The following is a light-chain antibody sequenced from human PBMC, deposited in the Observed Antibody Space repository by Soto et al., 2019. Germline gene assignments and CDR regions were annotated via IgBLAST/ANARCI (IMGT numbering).Light chain of an antibody. Sequence: DIQMTQSPSSLSASVGDRVTITCQASQDISNYLNWYQQKAGKPPKLLVYDASNLQTGVPSRFSGSGSETDFTVTICSLQPEDIETYYCHQFDNLPYTFGQGTKL. CDR1: QDISNY. J-gene: IGKJ2*01. CDR2: DAS. V-gene: IGKV1-33*01. CDR3: HQFDNLPYT.